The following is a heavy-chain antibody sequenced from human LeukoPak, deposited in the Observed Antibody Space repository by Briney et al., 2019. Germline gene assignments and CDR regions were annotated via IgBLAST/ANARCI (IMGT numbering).Heavy chain of an antibody. CDR2: IYHSGST. Sequence: ASETLSLTCTVSGYSISSGYYWGWIRQPPGKGLEWIGSIYHSGSTYYNPSLKSRVTISVDTSKNQFSLKLSSVTAADTAVYYCARVGNCRTMRYGTIDIWGQGTMVTVSS. CDR3: ARVGNCRTMRYGTIDI. D-gene: IGHD1-7*01. J-gene: IGHJ3*02. CDR1: GYSISSGYY. V-gene: IGHV4-38-2*02.